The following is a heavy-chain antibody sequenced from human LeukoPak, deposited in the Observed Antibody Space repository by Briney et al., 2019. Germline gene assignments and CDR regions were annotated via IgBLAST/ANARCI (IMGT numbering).Heavy chain of an antibody. V-gene: IGHV4-59*12. J-gene: IGHJ4*02. D-gene: IGHD3-10*01. CDR2: IYYSGST. Sequence: PSETLSLTCTVSGGSISSYYWSWIRQPPGKGLEWIGYIYYSGSTYYNPSLKSRVTISVDTSKNQFSLKLSSVTAADTAVYYCARKLGFGEFTFDYWGQGTLVTVSS. CDR1: GGSISSYY. CDR3: ARKLGFGEFTFDY.